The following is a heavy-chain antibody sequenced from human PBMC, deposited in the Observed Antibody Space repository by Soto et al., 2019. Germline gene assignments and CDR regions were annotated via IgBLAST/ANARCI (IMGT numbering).Heavy chain of an antibody. CDR2: IYPDDSDI. CDR1: GYKFTNYW. Sequence: PGESLKISCKGSGYKFTNYWIGWVRQMPGKGLEWMGFIYPDDSDIKYSPSFQGQVTISTDKSISTAYLQWSSLKASDPSMYYCARHLLGVTTPYSDYWGQGTLVTVAS. CDR3: ARHLLGVTTPYSDY. V-gene: IGHV5-51*01. J-gene: IGHJ4*02. D-gene: IGHD4-17*01.